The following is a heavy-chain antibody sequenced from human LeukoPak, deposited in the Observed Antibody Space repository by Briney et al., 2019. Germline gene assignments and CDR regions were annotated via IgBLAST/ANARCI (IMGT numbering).Heavy chain of an antibody. D-gene: IGHD6-13*01. CDR2: ITGSSSYT. CDR3: AKRLSSWYYTDY. V-gene: IGHV3-23*01. CDR1: GFTLSSYA. J-gene: IGHJ4*02. Sequence: PGGSLTLSCAPSGFTLSSYAMSWVRHPPGKGLEWVSSITGSSSYTYYADSVKGRFTISRDSSKTTRYLQMNSLRVEDTAVYYCAKRLSSWYYTDYWGQGTLVTVSS.